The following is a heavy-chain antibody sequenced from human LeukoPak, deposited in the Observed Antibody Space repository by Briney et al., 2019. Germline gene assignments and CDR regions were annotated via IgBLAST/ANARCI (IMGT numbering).Heavy chain of an antibody. J-gene: IGHJ6*02. Sequence: GGSLRLSCAASGFTFSSYDMHWVRQATGKGLEWVSAIGTAGDTYYPGSVKGRFTISRENAKNSLYLQMNSLRAGNTAVYYCARAGSSSWYGNGMDVWGQGTTVTVSS. CDR3: ARAGSSSWYGNGMDV. D-gene: IGHD6-13*01. CDR1: GFTFSSYD. V-gene: IGHV3-13*01. CDR2: IGTAGDT.